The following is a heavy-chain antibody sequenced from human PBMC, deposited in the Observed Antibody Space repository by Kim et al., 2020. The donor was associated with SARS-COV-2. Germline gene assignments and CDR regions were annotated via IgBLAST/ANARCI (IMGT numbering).Heavy chain of an antibody. CDR3: TRVTGTTLAFLDAFDI. CDR2: IRSKPNSYAT. Sequence: GGSLRLSCAASGFTFSGSAMHWVRQASGKGLEWVGRIRSKPNSYATAYAAPVKGRFTISRDDSTNTAYLQMNNLKTEDTAAYYFTRVTGTTLAFLDAFDIWGQRKMVTVSS. CDR1: GFTFSGSA. V-gene: IGHV3-73*01. J-gene: IGHJ3*02. D-gene: IGHD1-1*01.